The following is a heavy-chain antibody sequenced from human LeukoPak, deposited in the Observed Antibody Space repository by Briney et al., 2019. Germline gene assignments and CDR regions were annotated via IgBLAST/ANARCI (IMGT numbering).Heavy chain of an antibody. CDR2: INPSGGST. Sequence: ASVKVSCKAPGYSFTSYYMQWVRQAPGQGLEWMGIINPSGGSTSYAQKFQVRVTMTRDTSTSTVYMELSSLRSEDTAVYYCARDAAALPQGFDYWGQGTLVTVSS. CDR3: ARDAAALPQGFDY. V-gene: IGHV1-46*01. CDR1: GYSFTSYY. D-gene: IGHD6-6*01. J-gene: IGHJ4*02.